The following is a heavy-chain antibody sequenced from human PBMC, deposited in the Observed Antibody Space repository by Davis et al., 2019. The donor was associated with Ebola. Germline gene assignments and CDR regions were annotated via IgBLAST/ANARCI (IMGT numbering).Heavy chain of an antibody. V-gene: IGHV3-48*01. J-gene: IGHJ4*02. D-gene: IGHD3-10*01. CDR1: GFTFSSYI. Sequence: GESLKISCAASGFTFSSYIMNWVRQAPGKGLEWVSYISSSSSTIYYADSVKGRFNISRDNAKNSLYLQMNSLKTEDTAVYYCSGSLRLNDYWGQGTLVTVSS. CDR3: SGSLRLNDY. CDR2: ISSSSSTI.